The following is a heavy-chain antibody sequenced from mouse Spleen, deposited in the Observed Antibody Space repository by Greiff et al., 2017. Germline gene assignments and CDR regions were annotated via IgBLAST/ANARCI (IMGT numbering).Heavy chain of an antibody. CDR1: GFAFSSYD. Sequence: EVHLVESGGGLVKPGGSLKLSCAASGFAFSSYDMSWVRQTPEKRLEWVATISSGGSYTYYPDSVKGRFTISRDNARNTLYLQMSSLRSEDTALYYCARHGPGVWGAGTTVTVSS. V-gene: IGHV5-9*02. CDR2: ISSGGSYT. CDR3: ARHGPGV. J-gene: IGHJ1*01.